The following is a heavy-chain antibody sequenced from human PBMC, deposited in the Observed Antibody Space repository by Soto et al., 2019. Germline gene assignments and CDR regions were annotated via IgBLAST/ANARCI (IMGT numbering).Heavy chain of an antibody. CDR1: GGSISSSSYN. Sequence: QLQLQESGPGLVKPSETLSLTCTVSGGSISSSSYNWGWIRQPPGQGLEWIGSINYSGSTYYNPSRKSRGTIAVDTSKTQFSLKLSDVTAADTAVYSCARPPIDYGDYGNYCYSDLWGRGTLVTVSS. V-gene: IGHV4-39*01. CDR2: INYSGST. J-gene: IGHJ2*01. CDR3: ARPPIDYGDYGNYCYSDL. D-gene: IGHD4-17*01.